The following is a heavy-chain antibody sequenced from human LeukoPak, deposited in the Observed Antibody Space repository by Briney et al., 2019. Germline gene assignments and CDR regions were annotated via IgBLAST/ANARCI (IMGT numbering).Heavy chain of an antibody. Sequence: GESLKISCKASGYSFNSYWMGWVRQMPGKDLEWMGIIYPGDSETRYSPSVQGRVTISVDRSSTTTLIQWSSLEASDSGVYFCTRSYCSTGSCSRDYWGQGTLVTVSS. J-gene: IGHJ4*02. V-gene: IGHV5-51*01. CDR2: IYPGDSET. D-gene: IGHD2-15*01. CDR1: GYSFNSYW. CDR3: TRSYCSTGSCSRDY.